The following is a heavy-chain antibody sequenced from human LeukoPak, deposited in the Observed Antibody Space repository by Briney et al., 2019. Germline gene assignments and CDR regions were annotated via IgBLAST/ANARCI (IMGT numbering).Heavy chain of an antibody. V-gene: IGHV1-8*01. D-gene: IGHD2-2*01. Sequence: ASVKVSCKASGYTFTSYDINWVRQATGQGLEWRGWMNPNSGNTGYAQKFQGRVTMTRNTSISTAYMELSSLRSEDTAVYNCARDGPIVVVPAASNFDYWGQGTLVTVSS. CDR1: GYTFTSYD. J-gene: IGHJ4*02. CDR2: MNPNSGNT. CDR3: ARDGPIVVVPAASNFDY.